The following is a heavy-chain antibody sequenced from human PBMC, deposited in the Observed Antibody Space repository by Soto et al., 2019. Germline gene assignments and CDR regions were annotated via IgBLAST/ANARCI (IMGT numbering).Heavy chain of an antibody. CDR1: GFTFSDYA. Sequence: PGGSLRLSCAASGFTFSDYAMHWVRQAPGKGLEWVAVVSHDGRNTHYADSMKGRFTISRDSSKNTVSLEMTSLRAEDTAVYYCARGGRQWLVTSDFTYGGQGALVPVSS. CDR2: VSHDGRNT. CDR3: ARGGRQWLVTSDFTY. J-gene: IGHJ4*02. V-gene: IGHV3-30*03. D-gene: IGHD6-19*01.